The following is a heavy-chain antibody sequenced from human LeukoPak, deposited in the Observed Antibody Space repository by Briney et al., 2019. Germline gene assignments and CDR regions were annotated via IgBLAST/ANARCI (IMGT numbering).Heavy chain of an antibody. CDR3: ARYGGSYYFDN. D-gene: IGHD1-26*01. V-gene: IGHV3-7*01. Sequence: PGGSLRLSCAASGFTFSSYAMSWVRQAPGKGLEWVANIKQDGSERYYVDSVKGRFTISRDNAKNSLYLQMNSLRAEDTAVYYCARYGGSYYFDNWGQGTLVTVSS. J-gene: IGHJ4*02. CDR1: GFTFSSYA. CDR2: IKQDGSER.